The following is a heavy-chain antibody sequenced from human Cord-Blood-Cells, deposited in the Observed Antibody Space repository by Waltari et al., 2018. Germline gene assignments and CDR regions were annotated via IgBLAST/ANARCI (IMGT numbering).Heavy chain of an antibody. CDR1: GGSISSSSYY. J-gene: IGHJ4*02. CDR2: IYYSGST. Sequence: QLQLQESGPGLVKPSETLSLTCTVSGGSISSSSYYRGWIRQPPGKGLEWIGSIYYSGSTYYNPSLKSRVTISVDTSKNQFSLKLSSVTAADTAVYYCARAGYSYGYFDYWGQGTLVTVSS. CDR3: ARAGYSYGYFDY. V-gene: IGHV4-39*01. D-gene: IGHD5-18*01.